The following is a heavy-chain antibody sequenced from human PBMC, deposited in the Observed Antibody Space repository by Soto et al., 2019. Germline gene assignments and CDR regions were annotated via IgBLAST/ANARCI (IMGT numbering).Heavy chain of an antibody. V-gene: IGHV1-24*01. CDR2: FDPEDGET. CDR3: AIFGREGYCIRGSCFD. CDR1: GYTLTELS. D-gene: IGHD2-15*01. Sequence: ASVKVSCKVSGYTLTELSMHWVRQAPGKGLEWMGGFDPEDGETIYAQKFQGRVTMTEDTSTDTAYMELSGLRSDDTAVYYCAIFGREGYCIRGSCFDWGQGTLVTVSS. J-gene: IGHJ4*02.